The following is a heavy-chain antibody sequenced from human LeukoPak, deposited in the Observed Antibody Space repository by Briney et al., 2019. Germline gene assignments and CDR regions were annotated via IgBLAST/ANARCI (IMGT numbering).Heavy chain of an antibody. D-gene: IGHD3-10*01. CDR1: GYTFTSYG. CDR2: ISAYNGNT. CDR3: ARITMVRGVIIPIPDY. J-gene: IGHJ4*02. V-gene: IGHV1-18*01. Sequence: GASVKVSCKASGYTFTSYGISWVRQAPGEGLEWVGWISAYNGNTNYAQKLQGRVTMTTDTSTSTAYMELRSLRSDDTAVYYCARITMVRGVIIPIPDYWGQGTLVTVSS.